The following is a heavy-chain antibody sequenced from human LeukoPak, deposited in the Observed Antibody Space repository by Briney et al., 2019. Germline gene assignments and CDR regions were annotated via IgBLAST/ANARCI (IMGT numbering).Heavy chain of an antibody. D-gene: IGHD3-3*01. CDR3: ARSAAPYYDFWSGTRFDY. CDR2: IYYSGST. V-gene: IGHV4-31*03. J-gene: IGHJ4*02. Sequence: SQTLSLTCTVSGGSISSGGYYWSWIRQHPGKGLEWIGYIYYSGSTYYNPSLKSRVTISVDTSKIQFSLKLSSVTAADTAVYYCARSAAPYYDFWSGTRFDYWGQGTLVTVSS. CDR1: GGSISSGGYY.